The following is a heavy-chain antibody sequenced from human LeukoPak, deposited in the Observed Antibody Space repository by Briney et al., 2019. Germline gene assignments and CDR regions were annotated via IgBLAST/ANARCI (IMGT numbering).Heavy chain of an antibody. V-gene: IGHV3-21*01. CDR2: ISSSSSYI. D-gene: IGHD2-21*02. CDR1: GFTFSSYS. Sequence: PGGSLRLSCAASGFTFSSYSMNWVRQAPGKGLEWVSSISSSSSYIYYADSVKGRLTISRDNAKNSLYLQTNSLRAEDTAVYYCARDDGGDLNDAFDIWGQGTMVTVSS. J-gene: IGHJ3*02. CDR3: ARDDGGDLNDAFDI.